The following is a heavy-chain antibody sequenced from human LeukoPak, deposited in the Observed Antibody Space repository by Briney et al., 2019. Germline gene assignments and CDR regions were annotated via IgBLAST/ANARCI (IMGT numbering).Heavy chain of an antibody. Sequence: SETLSLTCTVSGGSISSSSYYWGWIRQPPGKGLEWIGTIYYSGNTYYNPSLKSRLTISVDTSKNQFSLKLRSVTAADTAVYYCARAPGIAVSGTVRAFDYWGQGTLVTVSS. CDR3: ARAPGIAVSGTVRAFDY. CDR2: IYYSGNT. D-gene: IGHD6-19*01. J-gene: IGHJ4*02. V-gene: IGHV4-39*07. CDR1: GGSISSSSYY.